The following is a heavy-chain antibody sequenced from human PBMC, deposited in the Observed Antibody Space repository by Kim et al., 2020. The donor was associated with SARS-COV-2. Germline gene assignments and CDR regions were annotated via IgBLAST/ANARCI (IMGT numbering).Heavy chain of an antibody. CDR1: GGSISSYY. J-gene: IGHJ3*02. V-gene: IGHV4-59*08. Sequence: SETLSLTCTVSGGSISSYYWSWIRQPPGKGLEWIGYIYYSGSTNYNPSLKSRVTISVDTSKNQFSLKLSSVTAADTAVYYCARRYRAAAGRRYAFDIWGQGTMVTVSS. CDR2: IYYSGST. D-gene: IGHD6-13*01. CDR3: ARRYRAAAGRRYAFDI.